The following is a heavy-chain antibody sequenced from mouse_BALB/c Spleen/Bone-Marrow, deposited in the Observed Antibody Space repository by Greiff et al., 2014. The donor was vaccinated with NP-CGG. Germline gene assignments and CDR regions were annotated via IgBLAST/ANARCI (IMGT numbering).Heavy chain of an antibody. J-gene: IGHJ4*01. Sequence: VQLQESGVELAKPGASVKMSCKASGYTFTSYWMHWVKQRPGQGLEWIGYINPSTGYTEYNQKFKDKATLTADKSSSTAYMQLSSLTSEDSAVYYCARPENYDAMDYWGQGTSVTVSS. CDR2: INPSTGYT. CDR3: ARPENYDAMDY. CDR1: GYTFTSYW. V-gene: IGHV1-7*01.